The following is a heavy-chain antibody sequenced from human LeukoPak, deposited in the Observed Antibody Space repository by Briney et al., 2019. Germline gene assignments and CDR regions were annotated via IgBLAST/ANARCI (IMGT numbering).Heavy chain of an antibody. CDR1: GFTFSSYA. CDR3: ARGGITIFGVVIIRGYYFDY. D-gene: IGHD3-3*01. V-gene: IGHV3-23*01. J-gene: IGHJ4*02. Sequence: GGSLRLSCAASGFTFSSYAMSWVRQAPGKGLEWVSAISGSGGSTYYADSVKGRFTISRDNSKNTLYLQMNSLRAEDTAVYYCARGGITIFGVVIIRGYYFDYWGQGTLVTVSS. CDR2: ISGSGGST.